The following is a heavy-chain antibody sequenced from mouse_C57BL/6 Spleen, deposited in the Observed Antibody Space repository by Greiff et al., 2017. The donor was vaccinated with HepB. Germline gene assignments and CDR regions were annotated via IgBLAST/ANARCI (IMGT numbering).Heavy chain of an antibody. CDR3: ACGDGSCDGLDY. Sequence: VQLQQSGAELVRPGASVKLSCTASGFTFTDYYMHWVKQRPEQALEWIGSIDPKDGYTEYAPKFQDKATMTADTSSSTAYMQLSSLTYEDSAVYYCACGDGSCDGLDYWGQGTSVTVSA. D-gene: IGHD1-1*01. V-gene: IGHV14-1*01. CDR1: GFTFTDYY. CDR2: IDPKDGYT. J-gene: IGHJ4*01.